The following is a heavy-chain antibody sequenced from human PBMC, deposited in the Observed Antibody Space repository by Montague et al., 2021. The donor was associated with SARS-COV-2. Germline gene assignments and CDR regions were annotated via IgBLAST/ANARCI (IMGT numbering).Heavy chain of an antibody. D-gene: IGHD3-10*01. Sequence: NDYAVSVKSRVTINPDTSKNQFSLQLNSVTPEDSAVYYCARAGSLCNFDYWGQGTLVTVSS. CDR2: N. CDR3: ARAGSLCNFDY. V-gene: IGHV6-1*01. J-gene: IGHJ4*02.